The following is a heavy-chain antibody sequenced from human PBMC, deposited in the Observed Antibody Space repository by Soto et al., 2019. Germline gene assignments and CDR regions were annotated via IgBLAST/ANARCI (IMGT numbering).Heavy chain of an antibody. V-gene: IGHV3-15*01. D-gene: IGHD4-4*01. CDR2: VKSKTHGGTT. CDR3: TTDSYITVTPVRLDY. CDR1: GFTFSSYS. J-gene: IGHJ4*01. Sequence: GGSLRLSCAASGFTFSSYSVSWVSQAPGKGLEWVGRVKSKTHGGTTDFAASVKGRFAISRDDSISMAFMRMNSLKIEDTAVYYCTTDSYITVTPVRLDYWGHGTLVTSPQ.